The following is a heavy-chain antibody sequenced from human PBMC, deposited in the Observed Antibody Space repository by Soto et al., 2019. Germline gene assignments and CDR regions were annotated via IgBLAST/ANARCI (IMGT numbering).Heavy chain of an antibody. V-gene: IGHV3-11*01. CDR3: ARSVVGLYSIPHYFDY. J-gene: IGHJ4*02. CDR2: ISSSGSTI. D-gene: IGHD6-13*01. Sequence: QVQLVESGGGLVKPGGSLRLSCAASGFTFSDYYMSWIRQAPGKGLEWVSYISSSGSTIYYADSVKGRFTISRDNAKNSLYLQINSLRAEDAAVYYCARSVVGLYSIPHYFDYWGQGTLVTVSS. CDR1: GFTFSDYY.